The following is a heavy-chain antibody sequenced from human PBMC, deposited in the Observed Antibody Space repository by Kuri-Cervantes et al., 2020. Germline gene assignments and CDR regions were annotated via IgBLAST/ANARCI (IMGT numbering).Heavy chain of an antibody. CDR2: IYYSGST. D-gene: IGHD6-19*01. V-gene: IGHV4-39*01. CDR3: ASLGIAVAGTSV. CDR1: GDSISGSGHF. J-gene: IGHJ4*02. Sequence: GSLRLSCSVSGDSISGSGHFWGWIRQPPGKGLEWIGSIYYSGSTYYNPSLKSRVTISVDTSKNQFSLKLSSVTAADTAVYYCASLGIAVAGTSVWGQGTLVTVSS.